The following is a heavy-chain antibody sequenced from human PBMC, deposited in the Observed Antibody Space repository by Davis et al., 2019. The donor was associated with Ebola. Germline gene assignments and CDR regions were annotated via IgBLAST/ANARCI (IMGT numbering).Heavy chain of an antibody. CDR3: VKGSGSYFNYYGMDV. CDR2: ISSSGGST. Sequence: GGSLRLSCSASGFTFSSFAMHWVRHAPWKGLKYVSAISSSGGSTYYADSVKGRFTISRDSSKNTLHLQMSSLRAEDTAVYYCVKGSGSYFNYYGMDVWGQGTTVTVSS. D-gene: IGHD3-10*01. J-gene: IGHJ6*02. CDR1: GFTFSSFA. V-gene: IGHV3-64D*06.